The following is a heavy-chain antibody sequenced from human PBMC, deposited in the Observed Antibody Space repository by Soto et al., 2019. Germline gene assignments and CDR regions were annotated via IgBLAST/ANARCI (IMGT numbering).Heavy chain of an antibody. V-gene: IGHV1-24*01. D-gene: IGHD3-10*01. Sequence: ASVKVSCKVSGYTLTELSMHWVRQAPGKGLEWMGGFDPEDGETIYAQKFQGRVTMTEDTSTDTAYMELSSLRSEDTAVYYCATGKRGAPLWFGEFQLDYWGQGTLVTVSS. J-gene: IGHJ4*02. CDR3: ATGKRGAPLWFGEFQLDY. CDR2: FDPEDGET. CDR1: GYTLTELS.